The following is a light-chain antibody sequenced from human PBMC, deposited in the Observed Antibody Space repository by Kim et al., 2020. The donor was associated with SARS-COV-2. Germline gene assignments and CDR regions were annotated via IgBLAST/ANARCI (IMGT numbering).Light chain of an antibody. J-gene: IGLJ3*02. V-gene: IGLV3-19*01. CDR3: NSRDSSGNHLE. CDR2: GKN. CDR1: SLRSYY. Sequence: ALGQTVRITGQGDSLRSYYASWYQQKPGQAPVLVIYGKNNRPSGIPDRFSGSSSGNTASLTITGAQAEDEADYYCNSRDSSGNHLEFGGGTKLTVL.